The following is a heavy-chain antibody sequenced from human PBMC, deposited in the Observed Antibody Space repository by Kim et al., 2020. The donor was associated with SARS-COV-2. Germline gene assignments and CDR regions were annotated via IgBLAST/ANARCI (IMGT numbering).Heavy chain of an antibody. CDR1: RFTFSSYS. J-gene: IGHJ6*02. CDR2: ISSNSSYI. CDR3: ARWGLANMRGMDV. Sequence: GGSLRLSCAGSRFTFSSYSINWVRQAPGKGLEWVSSISSNSSYIYYADSLKGRFTISRDNAKNSLYLQMNSLRVEDTAVYYCARWGLANMRGMDVWGPGT. D-gene: IGHD2-21*01. V-gene: IGHV3-21*01.